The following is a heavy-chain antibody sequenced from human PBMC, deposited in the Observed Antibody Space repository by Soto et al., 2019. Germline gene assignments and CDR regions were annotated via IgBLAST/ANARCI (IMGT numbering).Heavy chain of an antibody. CDR1: GFTFSSYG. J-gene: IGHJ3*02. CDR2: IPNTENKK. Sequence: QVHLEESGGGAVQPGTSLRLSCVASGFTFSSYGMHWVRQAPGKGLAWVAVIPNTENKKYYADSVKGRFTISRDNSQNTLFLQMYSLMSEDTAMYYCARTAGGRVRGALDIWGQGTMVTVS. CDR3: ARTAGGRVRGALDI. V-gene: IGHV3-30-3*01. D-gene: IGHD6-13*01.